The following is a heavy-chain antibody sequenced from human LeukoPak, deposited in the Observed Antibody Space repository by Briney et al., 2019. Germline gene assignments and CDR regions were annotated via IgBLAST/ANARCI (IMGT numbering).Heavy chain of an antibody. J-gene: IGHJ4*02. D-gene: IGHD3-10*01. Sequence: GGSLRLSCAASGFTFSSNSMNWVRQAPGKGLEWVSVISSSSYYIYYADSVKGRFTSSRDNAKNSLNLQMSSLRAEDTAVYYCARVTLVRKVIMREIDYWGQGTLVTVSS. CDR2: ISSSSYYI. V-gene: IGHV3-21*01. CDR1: GFTFSSNS. CDR3: ARVTLVRKVIMREIDY.